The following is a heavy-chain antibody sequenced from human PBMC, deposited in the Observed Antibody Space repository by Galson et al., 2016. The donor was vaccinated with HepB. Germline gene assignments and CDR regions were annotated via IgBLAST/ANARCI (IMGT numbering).Heavy chain of an antibody. V-gene: IGHV1-69*06. CDR3: ASGKFPYYYSYGMDV. D-gene: IGHD1-14*01. J-gene: IGHJ6*02. Sequence: SVKVSCKASGGTFNNFAFSWVRQAPGHGVEWMGGIIPVSGKTNYAQKFQGRVTLTADKFTNTAYMEVSSLRSEDTAVYYCASGKFPYYYSYGMDVWGQGTTVTVPS. CDR2: IIPVSGKT. CDR1: GGTFNNFA.